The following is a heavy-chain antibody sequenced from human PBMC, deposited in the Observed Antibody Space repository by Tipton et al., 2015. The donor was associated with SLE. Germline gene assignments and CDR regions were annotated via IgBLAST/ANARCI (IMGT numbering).Heavy chain of an antibody. CDR2: IYHSGST. CDR3: ARCGSSLTWDYYYMDV. Sequence: LRLSCAVSGYSISSGYYWGWIRQPPGKGLEWIGSIYHSGSTYYNPSLKSRVTISVDTPKNQFSLKLSSVTAADTAVYYCARCGSSLTWDYYYMDVWGKGTTVTISS. V-gene: IGHV4-38-2*01. CDR1: GYSISSGYY. D-gene: IGHD6-6*01. J-gene: IGHJ6*03.